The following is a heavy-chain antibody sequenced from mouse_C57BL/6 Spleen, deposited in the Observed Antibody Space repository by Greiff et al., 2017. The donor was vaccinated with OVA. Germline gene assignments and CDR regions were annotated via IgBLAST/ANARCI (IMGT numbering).Heavy chain of an antibody. Sequence: VQLQQPGAELVKPGASVKLSCTASGYTFTSYCMHWVKQRPGRGLEWIGRIDPGSGGTKYNAKFKSKATLTVDTPSSTAYMQLSSLRCEESAVYDCERQGYGDYDKDYWGQGTSVTVSS. V-gene: IGHV1-72*01. J-gene: IGHJ4*01. D-gene: IGHD1-2*01. CDR2: IDPGSGGT. CDR1: GYTFTSYC. CDR3: ERQGYGDYDKDY.